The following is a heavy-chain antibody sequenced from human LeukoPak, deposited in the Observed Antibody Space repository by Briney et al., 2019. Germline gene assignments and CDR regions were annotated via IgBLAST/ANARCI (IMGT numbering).Heavy chain of an antibody. Sequence: SETLSLTCAVYGGSFSGYYWSWIRQPPGKGLEWIGEINHSGSTNYNPSLKSRVTISVDTSKNQFSLKLSSVTAAGTAVYYCARGPSKLRVAPQRTGAHRIGYFDLWGRGTLVTVSP. D-gene: IGHD7-27*01. CDR3: ARGPSKLRVAPQRTGAHRIGYFDL. CDR1: GGSFSGYY. CDR2: INHSGST. V-gene: IGHV4-34*01. J-gene: IGHJ2*01.